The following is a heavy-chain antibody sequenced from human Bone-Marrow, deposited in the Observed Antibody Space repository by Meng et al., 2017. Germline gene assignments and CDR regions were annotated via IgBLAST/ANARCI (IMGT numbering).Heavy chain of an antibody. J-gene: IGHJ3*02. CDR2: ISSSGSTI. CDR3: ARDGVSSSWYMGLCAFDI. CDR1: GFTFSSYE. Sequence: GESLKISCAASGFTFSSYEMNWVRQAPGKGLEWVSYISSSGSTIYYADSVKGRFTISRDNAKNSLYLQMNSLRAEDTAVYCCARDGVSSSWYMGLCAFDIWGQGTMVT. D-gene: IGHD6-13*01. V-gene: IGHV3-48*03.